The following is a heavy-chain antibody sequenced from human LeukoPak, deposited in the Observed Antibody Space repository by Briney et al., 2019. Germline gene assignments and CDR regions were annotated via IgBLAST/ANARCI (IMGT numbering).Heavy chain of an antibody. V-gene: IGHV1-18*01. D-gene: IGHD3-22*01. J-gene: IGHJ6*02. Sequence: ASVKVSCKASGYTFTSYGISWVRQAPGQGLEWMGWISAYNGNTNYAQKLQGRVTMTTDTSTSTAYMELRSLRSDDTAVYYCARDTDYYDSSGYRVYYYYGMDVWGQGTTVTVSS. CDR2: ISAYNGNT. CDR1: GYTFTSYG. CDR3: ARDTDYYDSSGYRVYYYYGMDV.